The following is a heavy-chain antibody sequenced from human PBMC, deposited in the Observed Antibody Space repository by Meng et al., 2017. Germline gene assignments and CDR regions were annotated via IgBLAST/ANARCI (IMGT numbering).Heavy chain of an antibody. Sequence: GESLKISCPASGFTFGDYAMSWFRQAPGKGLEWVGFIRSKAYGGTTEYAASVKGRFTISRDDSKSIAYLQMNSLKTEDTAVYYCTRVRGSGSYYDHWGQGTLVTVSS. V-gene: IGHV3-49*03. CDR2: IRSKAYGGTT. CDR1: GFTFGDYA. D-gene: IGHD3-10*01. J-gene: IGHJ4*02. CDR3: TRVRGSGSYYDH.